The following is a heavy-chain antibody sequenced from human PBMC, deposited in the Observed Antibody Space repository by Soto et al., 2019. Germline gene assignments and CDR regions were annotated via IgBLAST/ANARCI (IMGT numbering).Heavy chain of an antibody. J-gene: IGHJ4*02. CDR1: GFTFSNYG. D-gene: IGHD2-15*01. Sequence: GGSLRLSCAASGFTFSNYGIHWVRQAPGKGLEWVAVISHDGNKEYYADSVKGRFTVSRDNSKNSLYLQMNSLRADDTAVYYCVRVNWGGNCYSRGPLDSWGQGTLVTVAS. CDR3: VRVNWGGNCYSRGPLDS. CDR2: ISHDGNKE. V-gene: IGHV3-30*03.